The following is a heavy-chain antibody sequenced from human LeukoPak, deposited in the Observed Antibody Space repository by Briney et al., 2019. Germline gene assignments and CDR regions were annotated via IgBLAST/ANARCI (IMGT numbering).Heavy chain of an antibody. CDR1: GFTFDDYA. CDR2: ISWDGGST. D-gene: IGHD3-22*01. J-gene: IGHJ3*02. CDR3: AKGARQRYYYDSSGYAFDI. Sequence: GGSLRLSCAASGFTFDDYAMHWVRQAPGKGLEWVSLISWDGGSTYYADSVKGRFTISRDNSKNSLYLQMNSLRAEDTALYYCAKGARQRYYYDSSGYAFDIWGQGTMVTVSS. V-gene: IGHV3-43D*03.